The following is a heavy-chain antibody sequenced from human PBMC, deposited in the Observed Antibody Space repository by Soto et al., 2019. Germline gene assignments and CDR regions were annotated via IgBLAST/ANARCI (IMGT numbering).Heavy chain of an antibody. CDR3: ATVDRSVALVGWFDA. D-gene: IGHD2-8*02. V-gene: IGHV1-69*01. Sequence: QVHLEQSGAEVKKPGSSVKVSCKFSGGTFSSYVIIWVRQAPGQGLEWMGGLIPVSGTANYAQKFHGRVTISSDAATNTAYMELSSVRFGDTAVYYCATVDRSVALVGWFDAVGQGTLVTVSS. CDR2: LIPVSGTA. J-gene: IGHJ5*02. CDR1: GGTFSSYV.